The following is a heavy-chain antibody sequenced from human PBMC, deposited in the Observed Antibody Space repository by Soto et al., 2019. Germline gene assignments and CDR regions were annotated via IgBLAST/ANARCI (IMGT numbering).Heavy chain of an antibody. J-gene: IGHJ5*02. CDR1: GASFSDNY. CDR3: AKGNWFDP. V-gene: IGHV4-34*01. Sequence: SETLSLTCAVYGASFSDNYWSWIRQPPGKGLEWIGEISHSGGTIYNPSLKSRVTISVDTSKNQFSLKLSSVTAADTAVYYCAKGNWFDPGGRGTLVTVSS. CDR2: ISHSGGT.